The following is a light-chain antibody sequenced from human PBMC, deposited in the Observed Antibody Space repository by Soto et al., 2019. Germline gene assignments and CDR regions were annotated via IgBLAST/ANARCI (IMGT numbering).Light chain of an antibody. CDR3: QSYDRIKGGNWV. J-gene: IGLJ3*02. Sequence: NFMLTQPHSVSESPGKTVTISCTRSSGNIASNYVQWYQQRPGSSPTTVIYEDRQRPSGVPDRFSGSIDSSSNSASLTISGLKTEDEADYYCQSYDRIKGGNWVFGGGTKLTVL. CDR2: EDR. CDR1: SGNIASNY. V-gene: IGLV6-57*01.